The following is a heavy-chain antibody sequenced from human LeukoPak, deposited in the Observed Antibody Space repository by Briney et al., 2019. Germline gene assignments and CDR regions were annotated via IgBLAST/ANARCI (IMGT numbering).Heavy chain of an antibody. V-gene: IGHV4-59*12. D-gene: IGHD6-13*01. CDR3: ARGTAAAGTGDYYYYYGMDV. CDR2: IYYSGST. CDR1: GGSISGYY. Sequence: SETLSLTCTVSGGSISGYYWSWTRQPPGKGPEWIGYIYYSGSTNYNPSLKSRVTISVDTSKNQFSLKLSSVTAADTAVYYCARGTAAAGTGDYYYYYGMDVWGQGTTVTVSS. J-gene: IGHJ6*02.